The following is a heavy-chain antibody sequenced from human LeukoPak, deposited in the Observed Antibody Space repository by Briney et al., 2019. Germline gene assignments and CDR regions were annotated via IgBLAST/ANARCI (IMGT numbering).Heavy chain of an antibody. V-gene: IGHV3-23*01. CDR3: AKDQRTYYDSSGFHAFDI. CDR1: GFTFSSYA. D-gene: IGHD3-22*01. Sequence: GGSLRLSCAASGFTFSSYAMSWVRQAPGKGQEWVSAISGSGGSTYYADSVKGRFTISRDNSKNTLYLQMNSLRAEDTAVYYCAKDQRTYYDSSGFHAFDIWGQGTMVTVSS. J-gene: IGHJ3*02. CDR2: ISGSGGST.